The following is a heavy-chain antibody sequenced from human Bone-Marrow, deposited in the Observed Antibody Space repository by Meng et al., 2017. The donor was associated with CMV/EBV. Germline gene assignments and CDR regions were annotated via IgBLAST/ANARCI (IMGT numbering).Heavy chain of an antibody. V-gene: IGHV3-23*03. CDR3: AKDRSGGNSDY. D-gene: IGHD4-23*01. CDR2: IYSGGSST. Sequence: GGSLRLSCAASGFTFSSYAMSWVRQAPGKGLEWVSVIYSGGSSTYYADSVKGRFTISRDNSKNTLYLQMNSLRAEDTAVYYCAKDRSGGNSDYWGQGTLVTFYS. CDR1: GFTFSSYA. J-gene: IGHJ4*02.